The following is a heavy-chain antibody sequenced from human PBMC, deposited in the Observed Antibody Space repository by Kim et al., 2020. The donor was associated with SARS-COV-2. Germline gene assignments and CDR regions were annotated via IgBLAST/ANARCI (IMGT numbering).Heavy chain of an antibody. CDR2: IKQDGSEK. D-gene: IGHD6-13*01. J-gene: IGHJ3*02. V-gene: IGHV3-7*03. CDR3: ARISSSWYAAFDI. CDR1: GFTFSSYW. Sequence: GGSLRLSCAASGFTFSSYWMSWVRQAPGKGLEWVANIKQDGSEKYYVDSVKGRFTISRDNAKNSLYLQMNSLRAEDTAVYYCARISSSWYAAFDIWGQGTMVTVSS.